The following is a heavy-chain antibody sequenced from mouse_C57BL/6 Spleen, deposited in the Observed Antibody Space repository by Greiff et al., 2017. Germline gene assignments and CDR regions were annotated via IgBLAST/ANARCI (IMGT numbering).Heavy chain of an antibody. CDR3: ARAGYYDY. CDR2: IHPNSGST. J-gene: IGHJ2*01. V-gene: IGHV1-64*01. D-gene: IGHD2-3*01. Sequence: QVQLKQSGAELVKPGASVKLSCKASGYTFTSYWMHWVKQRPGQGLEWIGMIHPNSGSTNYNEKFKSKATLTVDKSSSKAYMQLSSLTSEDSAVYYCARAGYYDYWGQGTTLTVSS. CDR1: GYTFTSYW.